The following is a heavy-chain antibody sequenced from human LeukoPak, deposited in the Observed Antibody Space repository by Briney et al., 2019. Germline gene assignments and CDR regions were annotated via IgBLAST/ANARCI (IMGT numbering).Heavy chain of an antibody. V-gene: IGHV3-23*01. CDR2: ISGSGGST. CDR3: AKGIVSSSWYGFDY. Sequence: PGGSLRLSCAASGFTFSSYAMSWVRQAPGKGLEWVSAISGSGGSTYYADSVKGRFTISRDNSKNTPYLQMNSLRAEDTAVYYCAKGIVSSSWYGFDYWGQGTLVTVSS. D-gene: IGHD6-13*01. J-gene: IGHJ4*02. CDR1: GFTFSSYA.